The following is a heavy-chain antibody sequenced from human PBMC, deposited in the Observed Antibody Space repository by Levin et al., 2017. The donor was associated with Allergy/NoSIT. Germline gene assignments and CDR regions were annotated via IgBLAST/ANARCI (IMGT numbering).Heavy chain of an antibody. Sequence: GGSLRLSCAASGFTFSSYAMHWVRQAPGKGLEWVAVISYDGSNKYYADSVKGRFTISRDNSKNTLYLQMNSLRAEDTAVYYCARAGYSSGWYLGLGLAYWGQGTLVTVSS. CDR2: ISYDGSNK. J-gene: IGHJ4*02. CDR3: ARAGYSSGWYLGLGLAY. D-gene: IGHD6-19*01. CDR1: GFTFSSYA. V-gene: IGHV3-30-3*01.